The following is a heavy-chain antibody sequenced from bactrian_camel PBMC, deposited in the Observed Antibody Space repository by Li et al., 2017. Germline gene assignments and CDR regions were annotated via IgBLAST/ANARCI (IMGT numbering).Heavy chain of an antibody. CDR2: IWRVGTT. Sequence: HVQLVESGGGSVQAGGSLRLSCAASGFDYRVNYIGWYRKAPGTEREGLAAIWRVGTTYYADSVKGRFTISKDNAKNTLYLQMNSLKLEDTGTYYCAAKEQEWVPPFAYWGQGTQVTVSS. J-gene: IGHJ4*01. CDR3: AAKEQEWVPPFAY. V-gene: IGHV3S55*01. CDR1: GFDYRVNY. D-gene: IGHD1*01.